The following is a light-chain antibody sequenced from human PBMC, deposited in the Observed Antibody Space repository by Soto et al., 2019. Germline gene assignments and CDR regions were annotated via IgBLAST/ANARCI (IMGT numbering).Light chain of an antibody. CDR1: QTIDNT. CDR3: QHYNYSPYT. V-gene: IGKV3-15*01. CDR2: DTS. Sequence: IVLTQSPATLALSPGDRATLSCGASQTIDNTLAWYQRKPGKAPRLLIYDTSTRSTGVPARFSGSRSGTDFTLTISSLQSEEFAVYYCQHYNYSPYTCGQGTKVDIK. J-gene: IGKJ2*01.